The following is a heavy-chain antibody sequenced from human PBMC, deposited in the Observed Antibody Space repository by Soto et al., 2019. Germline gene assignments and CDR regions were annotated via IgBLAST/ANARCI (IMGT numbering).Heavy chain of an antibody. V-gene: IGHV3-21*01. CDR2: ISSSSSYI. Sequence: GGSLRLSRAASGFTFSSYSMNWVRQAPGKGLEWVSSISSSSSYIYYADSVKGRFTISRDNAKNSLYLQMNSLRAEDTAVYYCASDKLPYSEDLNFDYWGQGTLVTVSS. D-gene: IGHD5-18*01. CDR3: ASDKLPYSEDLNFDY. J-gene: IGHJ4*02. CDR1: GFTFSSYS.